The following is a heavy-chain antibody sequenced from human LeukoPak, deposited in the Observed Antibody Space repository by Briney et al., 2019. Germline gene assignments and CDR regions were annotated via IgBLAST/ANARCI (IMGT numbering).Heavy chain of an antibody. D-gene: IGHD3-10*01. CDR1: GFTFDDYG. CDR3: AREIWFGELRYFDY. J-gene: IGHJ4*02. V-gene: IGHV3-20*04. Sequence: GGSLRLSCAASGFTFDDYGMSWVRHAPGKGLEWVSGINWNGGRTGYADSVKGRFTISRDNAKNSLHLQMNSLRAEDTALYYCAREIWFGELRYFDYWGQGTLLTVSS. CDR2: INWNGGRT.